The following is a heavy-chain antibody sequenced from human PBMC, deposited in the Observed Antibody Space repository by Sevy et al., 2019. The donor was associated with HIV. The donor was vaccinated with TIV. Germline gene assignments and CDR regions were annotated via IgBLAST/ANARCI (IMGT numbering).Heavy chain of an antibody. CDR1: GYSFTTYG. V-gene: IGHV1-18*01. CDR3: ARVGNLNWVPFDC. D-gene: IGHD7-27*01. CDR2: ISPYSGNT. J-gene: IGHJ4*02. Sequence: ASVKVSCKASGYSFTTYGISWVRQAPGQGLEWMGWISPYSGNTDFVRKFQGRITMTTETSTSTAYMELRSLTSDDTARYYCARVGNLNWVPFDCWGQGTLVTVSS.